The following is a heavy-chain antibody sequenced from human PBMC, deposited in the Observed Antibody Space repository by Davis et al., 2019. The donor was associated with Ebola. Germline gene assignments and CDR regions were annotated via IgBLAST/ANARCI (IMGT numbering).Heavy chain of an antibody. CDR2: IKSDGSTI. V-gene: IGHV3-74*01. CDR3: ARESWSGPYNRVDY. CDR1: GFSFSRYW. Sequence: HTGGSLRLSCAASGFSFSRYWMHWVRQAPGKGLVWVSRIKSDGSTISYADSVKGRFTISRDNAKNTLFLQMNSLRVEDTGVYHCARESWSGPYNRVDYWGQGTLVTVSS. D-gene: IGHD3-3*01. J-gene: IGHJ4*02.